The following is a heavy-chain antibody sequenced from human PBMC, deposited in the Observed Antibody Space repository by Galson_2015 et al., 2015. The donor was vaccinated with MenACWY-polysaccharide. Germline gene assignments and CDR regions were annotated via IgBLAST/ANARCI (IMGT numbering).Heavy chain of an antibody. CDR1: GYSFTSYW. J-gene: IGHJ6*02. V-gene: IGHV5-51*01. CDR3: ARNNYAGLRGYYYGMDV. Sequence: QSGAEVKKPGESLKISCEGSGYSFTSYWLAWVRQMPGKGLEWMGIIYPGDSDTRYSPSFQGQVTISADKSISTAYLQWSSLKASDTAMYYCARNNYAGLRGYYYGMDVWGQGTTVTVS. D-gene: IGHD5-12*01. CDR2: IYPGDSDT.